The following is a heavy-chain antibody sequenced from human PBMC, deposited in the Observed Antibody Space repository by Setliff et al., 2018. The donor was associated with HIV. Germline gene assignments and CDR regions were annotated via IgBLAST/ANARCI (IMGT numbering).Heavy chain of an antibody. CDR1: GGSVSSGAYY. D-gene: IGHD3-3*01. CDR3: ARADFWSGYFNFDF. J-gene: IGHJ4*02. V-gene: IGHV4-61*09. Sequence: SETLSLTCTVSGGSVSSGAYYWNWIRQPAGKVLEWIGQIYTSGTTNYLPSLKSRVTISRDTSKNQFSLKLSSVTAADTAVYYCARADFWSGYFNFDFWGQGTLVTVSS. CDR2: IYTSGTT.